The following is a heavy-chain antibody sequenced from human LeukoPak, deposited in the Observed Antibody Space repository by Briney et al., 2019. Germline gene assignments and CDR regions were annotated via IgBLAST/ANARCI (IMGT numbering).Heavy chain of an antibody. Sequence: GGSLRLSCTPSGFTLTDYWTTWVRHAPGKGPEWEANIKQDGSQRYYVDSVRGRFTISRDNAKNSLFLQMNSLRAEDTAVYYCARVGHEDAFDIWGQGTMVTVSS. CDR2: IKQDGSQR. V-gene: IGHV3-7*01. J-gene: IGHJ3*02. CDR1: GFTLTDYW. CDR3: ARVGHEDAFDI.